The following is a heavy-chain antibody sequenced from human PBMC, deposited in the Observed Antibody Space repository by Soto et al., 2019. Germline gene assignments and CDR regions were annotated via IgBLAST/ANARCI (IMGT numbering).Heavy chain of an antibody. CDR2: IYHRGST. CDR1: GYSICSGYY. D-gene: IGHD2-15*01. V-gene: IGHV4-38-2*01. Sequence: SETLSLTCAVSGYSICSGYYWGWIRQPPGKGLEWIGSIYHRGSTYYNPSLKSRVTISVDTSKNQFSLKLSSVTAADTAVYYCARGMVKNDAFDIWGQGTMGTVSS. CDR3: ARGMVKNDAFDI. J-gene: IGHJ3*02.